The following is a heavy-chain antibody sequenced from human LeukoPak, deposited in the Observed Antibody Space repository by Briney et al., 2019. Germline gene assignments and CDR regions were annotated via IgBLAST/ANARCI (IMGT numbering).Heavy chain of an antibody. D-gene: IGHD2-2*01. Sequence: GESLRLSCAASGFTFSSYWMSWVRQAPGKGLEWVANIKQDGSEKYYVDSVKGRFTISRDNAKNSLYPQMNSLRAEDTAVYYCARDCSSTSCYFYYYYYMDVWGKGTTVTVSS. CDR3: ARDCSSTSCYFYYYYYMDV. CDR2: IKQDGSEK. CDR1: GFTFSSYW. J-gene: IGHJ6*03. V-gene: IGHV3-7*01.